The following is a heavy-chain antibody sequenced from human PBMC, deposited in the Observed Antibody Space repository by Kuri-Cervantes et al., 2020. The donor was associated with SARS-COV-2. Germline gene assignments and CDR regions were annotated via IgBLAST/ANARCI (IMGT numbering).Heavy chain of an antibody. Sequence: SETLSLTCTVSGGSISSGSYFWNWIRQPAGKGLEWIGHIYTTGSTNYNPSLKSRVTISVDTSKNQFSLKLSSVTAADTAVYYCARSRITMIVDQSGAFDIWGQGTMVTVSS. V-gene: IGHV4-61*09. D-gene: IGHD3-22*01. CDR1: GGSISSGSYF. CDR2: IYTTGST. J-gene: IGHJ3*02. CDR3: ARSRITMIVDQSGAFDI.